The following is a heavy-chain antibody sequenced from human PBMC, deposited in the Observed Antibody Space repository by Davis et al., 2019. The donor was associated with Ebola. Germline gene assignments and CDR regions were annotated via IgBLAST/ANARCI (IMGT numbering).Heavy chain of an antibody. J-gene: IGHJ4*02. Sequence: SVKVSCKASGGTFSSYAISWVRQAPGQGLEWMGGIIPIFGTANYAQKFQGRVTITADESTSTAYMELSSLRSEDTAVYYCARGNSEEAQFDYWGQGTLVTVSS. D-gene: IGHD1-7*01. CDR3: ARGNSEEAQFDY. CDR2: IIPIFGTA. CDR1: GGTFSSYA. V-gene: IGHV1-69*13.